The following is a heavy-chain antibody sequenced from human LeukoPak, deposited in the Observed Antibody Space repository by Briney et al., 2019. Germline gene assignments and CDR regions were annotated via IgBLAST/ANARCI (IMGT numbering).Heavy chain of an antibody. D-gene: IGHD3-22*01. CDR2: IYTSGST. J-gene: IGHJ4*02. V-gene: IGHV4-61*02. Sequence: PSETLSLTCTVSGGSISSGSYYWSWIRQPAGKGLEWIGRIYTSGSTNYNPSLKSRVTISVDTSKNQFSLKLSSVTAADTAVYYCAGTYYYESRGPYYFDYWGQGTLVTVSS. CDR1: GGSISSGSYY. CDR3: AGTYYYESRGPYYFDY.